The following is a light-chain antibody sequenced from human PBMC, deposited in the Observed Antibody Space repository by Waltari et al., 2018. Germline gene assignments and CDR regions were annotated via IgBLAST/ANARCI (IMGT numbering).Light chain of an antibody. J-gene: IGLJ1*01. CDR1: SSDVGTYNV. Sequence: QPALTHPASVSGSPGQSTTPPCTVTSSDVGTYNVASWYQQYPGKAPKFIIYEVSEGPSGVSNRFSGSKSGNTASLTISGLQAEDEADYYCCSYAGGTTYVFGTGTKVTVL. CDR2: EVS. CDR3: CSYAGGTTYV. V-gene: IGLV2-23*02.